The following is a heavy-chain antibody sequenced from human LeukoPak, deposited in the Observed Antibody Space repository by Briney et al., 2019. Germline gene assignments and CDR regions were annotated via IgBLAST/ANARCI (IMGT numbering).Heavy chain of an antibody. J-gene: IGHJ5*02. Sequence: GGSLRLSCAASGFTFSSYEMNWVRQAPGKGVEWVSSITSSSSYIYYADSVKGRFTISRDNAKNSLYLQMNSLRAEDTAVYYCAREMLAAVAAQSWGQGTLVTVSS. D-gene: IGHD6-19*01. CDR3: AREMLAAVAAQS. CDR2: ITSSSSYI. V-gene: IGHV3-21*01. CDR1: GFTFSSYE.